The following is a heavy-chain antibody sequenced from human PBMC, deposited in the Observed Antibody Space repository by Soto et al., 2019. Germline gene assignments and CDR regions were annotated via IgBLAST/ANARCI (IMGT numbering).Heavy chain of an antibody. J-gene: IGHJ4*02. CDR1: GFTFSSYA. V-gene: IGHV3-64D*08. CDR3: VKVLPPYFDWSNFDY. CDR2: ISSNGGST. D-gene: IGHD3-9*01. Sequence: GGSLRLSCSASGFTFSSYAMHWVRQAPGKGLEYVSAISSNGGSTYYADSVKGRFTISRDNSKNTLYLQMSSLRAEDTAVYYCVKVLPPYFDWSNFDYWGQGTLVTVSS.